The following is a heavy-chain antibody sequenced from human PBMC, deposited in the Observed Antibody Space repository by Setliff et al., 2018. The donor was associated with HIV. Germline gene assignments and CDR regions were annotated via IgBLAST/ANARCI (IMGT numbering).Heavy chain of an antibody. Sequence: PGGSLRLSCAASGFSFSSYGMHWVRQAPGKGLEWVSRIVSDGSTTIYADSVKGRFTISRHNSKNTLYLHMNSLRAEDTAVYYCAKDRGCSVWGQGTLVTVSS. J-gene: IGHJ4*02. CDR2: IVSDGSTT. CDR3: AKDRGCSV. D-gene: IGHD2-15*01. CDR1: GFSFSSYG. V-gene: IGHV3-NL1*01.